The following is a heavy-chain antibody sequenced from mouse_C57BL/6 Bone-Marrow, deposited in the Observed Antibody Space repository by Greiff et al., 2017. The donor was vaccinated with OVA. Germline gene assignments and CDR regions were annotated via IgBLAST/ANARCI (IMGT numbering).Heavy chain of an antibody. CDR1: GYTFTSYG. V-gene: IGHV1-81*01. CDR3: ARRYYGYAYYFDY. D-gene: IGHD2-2*01. Sequence: VKLMESGAELARPGASVKLSCKASGYTFTSYGISWVKQRTGQGLEWIGEIYPRSGNTYYNEKFKGKATLTADKSSSTAYMELRSLTSEDSAVYFCARRYYGYAYYFDYWGQGTTLTVSS. CDR2: IYPRSGNT. J-gene: IGHJ2*01.